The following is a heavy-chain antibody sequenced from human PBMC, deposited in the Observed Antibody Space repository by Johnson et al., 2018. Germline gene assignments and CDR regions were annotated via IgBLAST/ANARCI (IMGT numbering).Heavy chain of an antibody. V-gene: IGHV4-34*01. CDR1: GGSFSGYY. D-gene: IGHD5-18*01. J-gene: IGHJ3*02. CDR3: AKRRIQLWLGGDAFDI. Sequence: QVQLQQWGAGLLKPSETLSLTCAVYGGSFSGYYWSWIRQPPGKGLEWIGEINHSGSTNYNPSLKSRVTISVDTSKNQFSLKLRSVTAADPAVYYCAKRRIQLWLGGDAFDIWGQGTMVTVSS. CDR2: INHSGST.